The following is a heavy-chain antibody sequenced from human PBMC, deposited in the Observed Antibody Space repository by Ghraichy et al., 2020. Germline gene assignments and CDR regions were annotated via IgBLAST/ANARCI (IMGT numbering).Heavy chain of an antibody. CDR2: IYYSGST. D-gene: IGHD6-19*01. V-gene: IGHV4-39*01. CDR1: GGSISSSSYY. Sequence: TLSLTCTVSGGSISSSSYYWGWIRQPPGKGLEWIGSIYYSGSTNYNPSLKSRVTISVDTSKNQFSLKLSSVTAADTAVYYCARNATQQWPSPGVSPNWYFDLWGRGTLVTVSS. J-gene: IGHJ2*01. CDR3: ARNATQQWPSPGVSPNWYFDL.